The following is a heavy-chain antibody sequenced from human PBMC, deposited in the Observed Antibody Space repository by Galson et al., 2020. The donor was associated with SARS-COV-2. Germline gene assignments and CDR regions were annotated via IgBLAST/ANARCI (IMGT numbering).Heavy chain of an antibody. CDR3: ARDDQYSWVGGDCLGGFFQH. Sequence: TGGSLRLSCATSGSRFSNYWMSWVHQAPGKGLEWVANIKPDGSEKSYVESLKGRFTISRDNAKNSLFLQMNSLRAEDAAVYYCARDDQYSWVGGDCLGGFFQHWGRGTLVTVSS. D-gene: IGHD2-21*01. CDR1: GSRFSNYW. V-gene: IGHV3-7*05. CDR2: IKPDGSEK. J-gene: IGHJ1*01.